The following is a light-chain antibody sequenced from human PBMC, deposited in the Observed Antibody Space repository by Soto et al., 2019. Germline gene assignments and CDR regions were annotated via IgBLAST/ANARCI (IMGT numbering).Light chain of an antibody. V-gene: IGKV3-15*01. Sequence: EIVMTQFPATLSVSPGERATLSCRASQSVSSSLAWYQQKPGQAPRLLIYGASSRDTGIPARFSGSGSGTEFTLTISSLQSEDFAIYYCQQYNNCPRTFGQGTKVEIK. J-gene: IGKJ2*01. CDR2: GAS. CDR1: QSVSSS. CDR3: QQYNNCPRT.